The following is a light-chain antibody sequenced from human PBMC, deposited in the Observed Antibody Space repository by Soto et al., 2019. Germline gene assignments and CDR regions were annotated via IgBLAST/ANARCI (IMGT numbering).Light chain of an antibody. CDR2: DVS. Sequence: QSVLTQPASVSGSPGQSITLSCTGISSDIGSYVSWYQQYPGKAPKLMIYDVSHRPSGVSNRFSGSKSGNTASLTISGLQAEHEADYYCSSYTSYTAVFGGGTKLTVL. CDR1: SSDIGSY. CDR3: SSYTSYTAV. J-gene: IGLJ2*01. V-gene: IGLV2-14*03.